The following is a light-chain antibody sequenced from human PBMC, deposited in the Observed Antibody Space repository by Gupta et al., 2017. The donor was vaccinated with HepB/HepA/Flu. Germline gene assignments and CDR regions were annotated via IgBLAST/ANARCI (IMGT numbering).Light chain of an antibody. CDR1: SSNIGSHY. Sequence: QSVLTQPPSASGTPGQRVTTSSSGSSSNIGSHYVFWYQQLPGTAPKLLIYRNNQRPSGVPDRFSGSKSGTSASLAISGLRSEDEADYYCAAWDDSLSGPAYVFGTGTKVTVL. CDR2: RNN. CDR3: AAWDDSLSGPAYV. J-gene: IGLJ1*01. V-gene: IGLV1-47*01.